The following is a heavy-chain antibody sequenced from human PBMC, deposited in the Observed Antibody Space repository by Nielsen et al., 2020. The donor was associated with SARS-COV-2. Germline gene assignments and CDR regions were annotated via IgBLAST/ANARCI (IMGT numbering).Heavy chain of an antibody. D-gene: IGHD6-13*01. J-gene: IGHJ4*02. CDR1: GFTFRNYA. CDR2: VSSDGDDT. V-gene: IGHV3-64*01. Sequence: GESLKISCVASGFTFRNYAMHWVRQAPGKGLESVSAVSSDGDDTYYANSVKGRFTISRDNSKNTLYLQLNSLRPEDTAVYYCAKETKEAAGLDYWGQGTLVTVSS. CDR3: AKETKEAAGLDY.